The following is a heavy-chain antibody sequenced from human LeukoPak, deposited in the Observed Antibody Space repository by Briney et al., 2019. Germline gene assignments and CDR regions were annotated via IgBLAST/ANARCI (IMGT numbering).Heavy chain of an antibody. Sequence: PGRTLRLSCAASGFIFSTYAMSWVRQAPGKGLELVSAISGTGDNTYYADSVQGRFTVSRDNSKDTLYLQMNSLRVEDAAIYYCAKDLVRGVDWFDPWGQGTLVTVSS. CDR3: AKDLVRGVDWFDP. CDR2: ISGTGDNT. V-gene: IGHV3-23*01. D-gene: IGHD3-10*01. J-gene: IGHJ5*02. CDR1: GFIFSTYA.